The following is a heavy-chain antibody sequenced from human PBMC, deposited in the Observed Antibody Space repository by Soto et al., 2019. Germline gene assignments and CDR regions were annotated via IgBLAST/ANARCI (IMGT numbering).Heavy chain of an antibody. V-gene: IGHV1-69*13. CDR1: GGTFSRYG. CDR2: IFPIFNTA. Sequence: ASVKVSCKASGGTFSRYGFSWVRQAPGQGREWVGDIFPIFNTANYAQKFQGRVTITADESTSTVYMVLSNLGSDDTAVYYCAGGKHATFGGVTVYYYYGMDVWGQGTTVTVSS. J-gene: IGHJ6*02. CDR3: AGGKHATFGGVTVYYYYGMDV. D-gene: IGHD3-16*02.